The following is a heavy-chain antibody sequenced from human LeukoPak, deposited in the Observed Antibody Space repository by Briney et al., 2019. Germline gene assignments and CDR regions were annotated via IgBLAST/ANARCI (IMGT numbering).Heavy chain of an antibody. CDR2: IYTNGSS. V-gene: IGHV4-4*07. D-gene: IGHD4-23*01. CDR1: GVSIGSYN. J-gene: IGHJ5*01. CDR3: ARDRSGGNYWLDS. Sequence: SETLSLTCSVSGVSIGSYNWSWIRQPAGKGLDWIGRIYTNGSSNYNPSLKSRVTMSVNTSKNQFSLKLSSVTAADTAVHYCARDRSGGNYWLDSWGQGTLVTVSS.